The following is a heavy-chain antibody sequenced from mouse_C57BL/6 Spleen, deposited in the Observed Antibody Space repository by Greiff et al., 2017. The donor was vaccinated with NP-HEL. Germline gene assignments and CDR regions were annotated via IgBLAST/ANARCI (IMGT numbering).Heavy chain of an antibody. J-gene: IGHJ4*01. Sequence: EVKLMESGGGLVKPGGSLKLSCAASGFTFSDYGMHWVRQAPEKGLEWVAYISSGSSTIYYADTLKGRFTISRDNAKNTLFLQMTSLRSEDTAMYYCARRETMDYWGQGTSVTVSS. CDR2: ISSGSSTI. V-gene: IGHV5-17*01. CDR1: GFTFSDYG. CDR3: ARRETMDY.